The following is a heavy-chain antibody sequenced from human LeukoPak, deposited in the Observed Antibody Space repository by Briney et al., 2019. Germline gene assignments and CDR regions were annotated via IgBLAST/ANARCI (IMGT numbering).Heavy chain of an antibody. CDR1: GGSISSYY. CDR2: IYYSESI. D-gene: IGHD3-22*01. V-gene: IGHV4-59*01. Sequence: SETLSLTCTVSGGSISSYYWSWIRQPLGKGLEWIGYIYYSESINYNPSITSRVTISVDTSKNQFSMKLSSVTAADTAVYYCAGVLDYYDSSDLDAFDIWGQGTMVTVSS. J-gene: IGHJ3*02. CDR3: AGVLDYYDSSDLDAFDI.